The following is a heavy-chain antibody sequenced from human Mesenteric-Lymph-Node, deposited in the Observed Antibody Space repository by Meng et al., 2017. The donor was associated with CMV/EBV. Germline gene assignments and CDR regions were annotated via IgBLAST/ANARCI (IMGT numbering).Heavy chain of an antibody. D-gene: IGHD6-19*01. Sequence: SETLSLTCPVSGGSISSSTFYRGWIRQSPGKGLEWIGSVYDTGSTYYNASLKSRATILLDPSRKQFSLKLKSVTAADTAVYYCARDVGWGLSWGQGMLVTVSS. CDR3: ARDVGWGLS. J-gene: IGHJ5*02. CDR1: GGSISSSTFY. V-gene: IGHV4-39*07. CDR2: VYDTGST.